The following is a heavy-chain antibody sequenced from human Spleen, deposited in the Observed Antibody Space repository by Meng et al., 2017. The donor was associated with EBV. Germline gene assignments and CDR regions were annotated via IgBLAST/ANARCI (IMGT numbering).Heavy chain of an antibody. CDR1: GYTFTNYG. D-gene: IGHD3-22*01. Sequence: QVQLGQSGDEVKKPGAFVKVSCKASGYTFTNYGITGVRQAPGQGLEWMGWISAYNGNTGYAQNLQGRVTMTKDTSTSTAYMDLRNLRSDDTAVYFCARVSEYDSSGLDYWGQGTLVTVSS. J-gene: IGHJ4*02. CDR3: ARVSEYDSSGLDY. CDR2: ISAYNGNT. V-gene: IGHV1-18*01.